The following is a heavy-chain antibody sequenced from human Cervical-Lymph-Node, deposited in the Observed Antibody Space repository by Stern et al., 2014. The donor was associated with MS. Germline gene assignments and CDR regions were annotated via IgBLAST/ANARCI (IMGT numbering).Heavy chain of an antibody. CDR3: ARGPLEIITMEWNSDP. CDR1: GGSMTNGGYY. J-gene: IGHJ5*02. D-gene: IGHD3-10*01. Sequence: VQLVESGPGLVKPSQTLSLTCSVSGGSMTNGGYYWSWIRQPPGKALEFIGYIYFNGHTYYNPSLRSRVILSLDTSHNRFSLKLNSVTPADTAVYYCARGPLEIITMEWNSDPGGQGTRVTVSS. V-gene: IGHV4-31*03. CDR2: IYFNGHT.